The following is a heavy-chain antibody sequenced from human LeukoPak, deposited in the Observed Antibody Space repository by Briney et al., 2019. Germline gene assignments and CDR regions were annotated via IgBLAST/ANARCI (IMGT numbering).Heavy chain of an antibody. V-gene: IGHV3-23*01. CDR3: ARGGGLDV. Sequence: GGPLRLSCAASGFTFSNYAMSWVRQAPGKGLEWVSTISGSGGSTYDADSVKGRFTISRDNAKNSLYLQMSNLRAEDTAVYFCARGGGLDVWGQGATVTVSS. CDR2: ISGSGGST. D-gene: IGHD3-16*01. CDR1: GFTFSNYA. J-gene: IGHJ6*02.